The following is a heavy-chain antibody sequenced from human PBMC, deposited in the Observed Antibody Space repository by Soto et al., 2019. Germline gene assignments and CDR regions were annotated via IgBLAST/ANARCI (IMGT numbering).Heavy chain of an antibody. J-gene: IGHJ4*02. V-gene: IGHV4-30-2*01. CDR2: IDHSGST. D-gene: IGHD5-12*01. CDR1: GGSISSGGYS. Sequence: QLQLQESGSGLVKPSQTLSLTCAVSGGSISSGGYSWSWIRQPPWKGLEWIGYIDHSGSTLYNPSIKSRVTISVDRSNDQCSLKLGYVTAADTAVYYCAAGGGLPRYVWGQGTLLTVSS. CDR3: AAGGGLPRYV.